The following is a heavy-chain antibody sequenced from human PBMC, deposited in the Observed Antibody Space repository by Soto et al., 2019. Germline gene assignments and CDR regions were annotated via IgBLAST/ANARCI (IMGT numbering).Heavy chain of an antibody. J-gene: IGHJ4*02. CDR2: IYYSGST. V-gene: IGHV4-39*01. Sequence: NPSETLSLTCTVSGGSISSSSYYWGWIRQPPGKGLEWIGSIYYSGSTYYNPSLKSRVTISVDTSKNQFSLKLSSVTAADTAVYYCARRDLTAAGTSAFDYWGQGTLVTVSS. D-gene: IGHD6-13*01. CDR1: GGSISSSSYY. CDR3: ARRDLTAAGTSAFDY.